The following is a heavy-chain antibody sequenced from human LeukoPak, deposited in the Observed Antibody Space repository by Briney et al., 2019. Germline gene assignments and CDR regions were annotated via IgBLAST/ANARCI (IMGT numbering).Heavy chain of an antibody. D-gene: IGHD2-2*01. CDR3: ARGQGYCSSTRCSPGYYMDV. Sequence: GGSLRLSCAASGSTFSDYGMNWVRVAPGKGPEWVSRISSSGTYIDYRDSVKGRFTISRDNSRSALYLQVDSLRAEDTAVYYCARGQGYCSSTRCSPGYYMDVWGTGTTVTV. CDR1: GSTFSDYG. J-gene: IGHJ6*03. V-gene: IGHV3-21*06. CDR2: ISSSGTYI.